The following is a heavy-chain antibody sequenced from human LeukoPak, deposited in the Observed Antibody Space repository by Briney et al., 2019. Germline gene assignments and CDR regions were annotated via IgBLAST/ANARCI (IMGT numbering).Heavy chain of an antibody. CDR3: ARGGYSYGTPYYFDY. D-gene: IGHD5-18*01. J-gene: IGHJ4*02. V-gene: IGHV4-59*01. Sequence: PSETLSLTCTVSGGSISSYYWSWIRQPPGKGLEWIGYNYYSGSTNYNPSLKSRVTISVDTSKNQFSLKLSSVTAADTAVYYCARGGYSYGTPYYFDYWGQGTLVTVSS. CDR2: NYYSGST. CDR1: GGSISSYY.